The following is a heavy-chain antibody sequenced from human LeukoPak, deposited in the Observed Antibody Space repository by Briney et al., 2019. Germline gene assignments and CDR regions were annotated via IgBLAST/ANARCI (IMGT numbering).Heavy chain of an antibody. CDR3: ARQGYSTYRFDP. CDR2: IYYSGST. Sequence: SETLSLTCTVSGDSISSSSYYWGWIRQPPGKGLEWIGSIYYSGSTYYNPSLKSRVTISVDTSKNQFSLKLSSVTAADTAVYHCARQGYSTYRFDPWGQGTLVTVSS. J-gene: IGHJ5*02. V-gene: IGHV4-39*01. CDR1: GDSISSSSYY. D-gene: IGHD6-13*01.